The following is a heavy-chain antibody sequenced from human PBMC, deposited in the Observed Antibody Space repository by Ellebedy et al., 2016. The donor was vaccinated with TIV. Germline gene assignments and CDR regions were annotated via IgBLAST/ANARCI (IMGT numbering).Heavy chain of an antibody. V-gene: IGHV4-34*01. D-gene: IGHD6-13*01. CDR3: ARVAQYSSSWMTRGDY. Sequence: SETLSLTCAVYGGSFSAYYWTWIRQPPGKGLEWIGEINHSGSTDYNPSLKSRVTISVDTSKNQFSLNLTSVTAADTAVYYCARVAQYSSSWMTRGDYWGRGTLVTVSS. J-gene: IGHJ4*02. CDR1: GGSFSAYY. CDR2: INHSGST.